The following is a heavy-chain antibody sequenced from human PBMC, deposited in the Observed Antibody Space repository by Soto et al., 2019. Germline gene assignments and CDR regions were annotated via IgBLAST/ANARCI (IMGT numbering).Heavy chain of an antibody. V-gene: IGHV4-39*01. CDR2: IYYSGST. D-gene: IGHD6-6*01. Sequence: SETLSLTCTVSGGSISSSSYYWGWIRQPPGKGLEWIGSIYYSGSTYYNPSLKSRVTISVDTSKNQFSLKLSSVTAADTAVYYCARHWGIYSSSEAGWFDPWGQGTLVTVSS. CDR1: GGSISSSSYY. CDR3: ARHWGIYSSSEAGWFDP. J-gene: IGHJ5*02.